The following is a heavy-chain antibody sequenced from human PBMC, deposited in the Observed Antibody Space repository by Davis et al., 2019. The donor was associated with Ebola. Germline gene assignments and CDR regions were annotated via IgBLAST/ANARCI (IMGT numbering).Heavy chain of an antibody. CDR2: ISANTGDT. CDR1: GYTFTSYT. J-gene: IGHJ6*02. Sequence: ASVKVSCKTSGYTFTSYTMHWVRQAPGQGLEWMGWISANTGDTNYAQKLQGRVTMTTDRSTSTVHMELRSLISDDTAVYYCARGGRDGMDVWGQGTTVTVSS. V-gene: IGHV1-18*01. CDR3: ARGGRDGMDV.